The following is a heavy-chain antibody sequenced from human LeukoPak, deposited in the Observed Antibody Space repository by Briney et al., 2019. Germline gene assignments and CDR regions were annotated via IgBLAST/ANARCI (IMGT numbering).Heavy chain of an antibody. CDR3: ARNSSSSACMDY. V-gene: IGHV1-2*02. CDR2: INPNSGGT. Sequence: ASVKVSCKASGYTFTGQYMHWVRQAPGHGLEWMGWINPNSGGTNYAQKFQGRVTMTRDTSISTAYMELSRLTSDDTAVYFCARNSSSSACMDYWGQGTLVTVSS. D-gene: IGHD6-6*01. J-gene: IGHJ4*02. CDR1: GYTFTGQY.